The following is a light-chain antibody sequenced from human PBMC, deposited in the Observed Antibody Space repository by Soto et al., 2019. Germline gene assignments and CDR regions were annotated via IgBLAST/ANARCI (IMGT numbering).Light chain of an antibody. CDR1: SSDVGGDHY. CDR2: EVS. J-gene: IGLJ2*01. CDR3: SSYAGSNNVV. V-gene: IGLV2-8*01. Sequence: QSALTQPPSASGSPGQSGTISFTGSSSDVGGDHYVSWYQQHPGKAPKLMIYEVSKRPSGVPDRFSGSKSGNTASLTVSGLQAEDEADYYCSSYAGSNNVVFGGGTKVTVL.